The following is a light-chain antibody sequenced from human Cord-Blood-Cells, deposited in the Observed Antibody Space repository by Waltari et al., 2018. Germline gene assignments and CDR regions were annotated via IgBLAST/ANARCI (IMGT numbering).Light chain of an antibody. CDR1: SGLNVGTYR. CDR3: MIWHSSAWV. CDR2: YKSDSDK. V-gene: IGLV5-45*02. Sequence: QAVLTQPSSLPASPGASASLTCTLRSGLNVGTYRIYWYQRKPGSPPQYLLRYKSDSDKQQGSGVPRRFSGSKDASANAGILLISGLQSEDEADYYCMIWHSSAWVFGGGTKLTVL. J-gene: IGLJ3*02.